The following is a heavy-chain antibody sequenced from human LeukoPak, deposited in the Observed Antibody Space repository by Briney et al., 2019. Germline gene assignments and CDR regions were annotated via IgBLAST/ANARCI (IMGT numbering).Heavy chain of an antibody. CDR3: AGSQNYYGSGSSFDY. CDR2: IYYSGST. D-gene: IGHD3-10*01. CDR1: GGSISSYY. J-gene: IGHJ4*02. V-gene: IGHV4-59*08. Sequence: PSETLSLTCTVSGGSISSYYWSWIRQPPGKGLEWIGYIYYSGSTNYNPSLKSRVTISVDTSKNQFSLKLSSVTAADTAVYYCAGSQNYYGSGSSFDYWGQGTLVTVSS.